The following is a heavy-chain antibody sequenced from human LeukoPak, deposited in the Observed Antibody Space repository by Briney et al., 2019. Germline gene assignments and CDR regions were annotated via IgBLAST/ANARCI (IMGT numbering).Heavy chain of an antibody. CDR3: VKGVRRSSDYSSPVDY. Sequence: PGGSLRLSCAASGFTFSSYAMSWVRQAPGKGLEWVSAISGSGGSTYYADSVKGRFTISRDNSRNTLYLQMNSLRAEDTAVYYCVKGVRRSSDYSSPVDYWGQGTLVTVSS. CDR2: ISGSGGST. V-gene: IGHV3-23*01. J-gene: IGHJ4*02. D-gene: IGHD3-22*01. CDR1: GFTFSSYA.